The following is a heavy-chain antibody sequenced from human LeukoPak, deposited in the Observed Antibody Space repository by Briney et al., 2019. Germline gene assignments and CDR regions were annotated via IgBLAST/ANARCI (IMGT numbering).Heavy chain of an antibody. V-gene: IGHV1-69*02. D-gene: IGHD3-22*01. CDR2: ISPILGVN. CDR3: AAVYDGAAGYFDL. Sequence: SVKVSCKASGGTFSTYSITWVRQAPGQGLEWMGRISPILGVNYYALKFQGRLTISADKSMITAYMDLTNVTSEDTAVYYCAAVYDGAAGYFDLWGRGTLITVSS. CDR1: GGTFSTYS. J-gene: IGHJ2*01.